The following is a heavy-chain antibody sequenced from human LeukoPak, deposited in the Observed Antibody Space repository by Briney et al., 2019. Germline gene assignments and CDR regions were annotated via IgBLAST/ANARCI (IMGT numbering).Heavy chain of an antibody. CDR2: VSKDGNTK. J-gene: IGHJ3*02. V-gene: IGHV3-30*04. Sequence: TGGSLRLSGVASGFTFSTYAINWVRQAPGKGLEWVAVVSKDGNTKYYADSVKGRFTISRDNSKNTLYLQMNSLRAEDTSVYYCARGIQPPKYYGSGSDTFDIWGQGTMVTVSS. D-gene: IGHD3-10*01. CDR1: GFTFSTYA. CDR3: ARGIQPPKYYGSGSDTFDI.